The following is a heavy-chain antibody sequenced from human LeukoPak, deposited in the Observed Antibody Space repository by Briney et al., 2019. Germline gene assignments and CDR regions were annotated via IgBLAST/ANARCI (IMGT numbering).Heavy chain of an antibody. CDR3: ARYSSTWYFRY. Sequence: ASVKVSCKASGYTFTGYYMHWERQAPGQGLQWMGRINPNSGGTNYAQKFQGRVTMTRDTSINTAYMELSGLRSDDTAVYFCARYSSTWYFRYWGQGTLVTVSS. CDR2: INPNSGGT. J-gene: IGHJ4*02. D-gene: IGHD6-13*01. CDR1: GYTFTGYY. V-gene: IGHV1-2*06.